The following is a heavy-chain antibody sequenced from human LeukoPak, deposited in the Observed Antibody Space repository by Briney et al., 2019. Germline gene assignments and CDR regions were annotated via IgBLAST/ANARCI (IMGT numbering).Heavy chain of an antibody. V-gene: IGHV1-69*05. CDR2: IIPIFGTA. D-gene: IGHD2-15*01. CDR1: GGSFSSEA. Sequence: SVKVSCKAFGGSFSSEAISWVRQAPGQGLEWMGGIIPIFGTANYAQKFQGRVTITTDESTTTAYREVSSLRSEDTAVYYCGRKAGDCGGGSCYSIDYWGQGTLVTVSS. CDR3: GRKAGDCGGGSCYSIDY. J-gene: IGHJ4*02.